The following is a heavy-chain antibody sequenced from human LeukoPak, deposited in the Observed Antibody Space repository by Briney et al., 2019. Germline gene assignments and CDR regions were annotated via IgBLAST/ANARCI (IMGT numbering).Heavy chain of an antibody. Sequence: PSETLSLTCTVSGGSISSSSYYWGWIRQPPGKGLEWVSAISGSGGSTYYADSVKGRFTISRDNSKNTLYLQMNSLRAEDTAVYYCAKDAAAGTWVESDYWGQGTLVTVSS. J-gene: IGHJ4*02. CDR1: GGSISSSSYY. V-gene: IGHV3-23*01. CDR2: ISGSGGST. CDR3: AKDAAAGTWVESDY. D-gene: IGHD6-13*01.